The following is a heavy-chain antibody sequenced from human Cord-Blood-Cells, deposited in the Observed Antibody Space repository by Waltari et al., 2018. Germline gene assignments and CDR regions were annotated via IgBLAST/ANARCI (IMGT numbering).Heavy chain of an antibody. V-gene: IGHV4-39*01. J-gene: IGHJ3*02. Sequence: QLQLQESGPGLVKPSETLSLTCTVSGGSISSSSYYWGWIRQPPGKGLEWIGSIYYSGITYYNPSLKSRVTISVDTSKNQFSLKLSSVTAADTAVYYCARGGYSGPGDAFDIWGQGTMVTVSS. CDR1: GGSISSSSYY. D-gene: IGHD5-12*01. CDR2: IYYSGIT. CDR3: ARGGYSGPGDAFDI.